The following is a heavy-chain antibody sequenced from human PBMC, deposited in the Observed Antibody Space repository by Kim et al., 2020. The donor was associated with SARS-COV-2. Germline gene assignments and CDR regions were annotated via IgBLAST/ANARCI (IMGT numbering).Heavy chain of an antibody. CDR3: ARDSSGYYYFDY. CDR1: GGTFSSYA. V-gene: IGHV1-69*13. Sequence: SVKVSCKASGGTFSSYAISWVRQAPGQGLEWMGGIIPIFGTANYAQKFQGRVTITADESTSTAYMELSSLRSEDTAVYYCARDSSGYYYFDYWGQGTLVTVSS. CDR2: IIPIFGTA. D-gene: IGHD3-22*01. J-gene: IGHJ4*02.